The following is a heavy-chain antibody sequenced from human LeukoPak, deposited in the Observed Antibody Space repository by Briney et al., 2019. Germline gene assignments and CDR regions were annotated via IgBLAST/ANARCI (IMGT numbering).Heavy chain of an antibody. V-gene: IGHV3-23*01. Sequence: GGSLRLSCAASGFTFSSYAMSWARQAPGKGLECVSAISGSGGSTYYADSVKGRFTISRDNSKNTLYLQMNSLRAEDTAVYYCAKDHNPGIAAAGPSFDYWGQGTLVTVSS. CDR2: ISGSGGST. J-gene: IGHJ4*02. D-gene: IGHD6-13*01. CDR3: AKDHNPGIAAAGPSFDY. CDR1: GFTFSSYA.